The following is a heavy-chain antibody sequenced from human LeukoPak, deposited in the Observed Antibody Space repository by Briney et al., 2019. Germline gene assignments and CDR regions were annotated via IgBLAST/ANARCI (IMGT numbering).Heavy chain of an antibody. Sequence: PETLSLTCTVSGVSISNYCWSWIRQPPGRGLEWIGYIYYSENTNYNPSLKSRVTISVDTSKNQFSLKLNSVTAADTAVYYCARTSGDYYYYYMDVWGKGTTVTVSS. CDR3: ARTSGDYYYYYMDV. J-gene: IGHJ6*03. CDR2: IYYSENT. CDR1: GVSISNYC. V-gene: IGHV4-59*08. D-gene: IGHD3-10*01.